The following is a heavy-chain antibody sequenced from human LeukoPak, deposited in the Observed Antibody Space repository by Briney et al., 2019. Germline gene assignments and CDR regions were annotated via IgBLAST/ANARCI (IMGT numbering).Heavy chain of an antibody. Sequence: ASVKVSCKASGYTFTDYYMHWVRQAPGQGLEWMGWINPNSGGANYAQKFQGRFNMTWDTSITTVYMELSSLRSEDTAVYYCARDPTNGYSYGSYYFDYWGQGTLVTVSS. J-gene: IGHJ4*02. CDR2: INPNSGGA. CDR3: ARDPTNGYSYGSYYFDY. D-gene: IGHD5-18*01. CDR1: GYTFTDYY. V-gene: IGHV1-2*02.